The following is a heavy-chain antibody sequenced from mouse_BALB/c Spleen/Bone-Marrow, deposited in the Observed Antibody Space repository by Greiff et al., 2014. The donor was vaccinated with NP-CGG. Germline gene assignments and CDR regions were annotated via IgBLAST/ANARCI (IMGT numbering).Heavy chain of an antibody. D-gene: IGHD1-1*01. CDR1: GFNIKDTY. CDR2: IDPANSNT. V-gene: IGHV14-3*02. Sequence: VQLQQSGAGLVKPGASVKLSCTASGFNIKDTYMHWVMQRPEQGLEWIGRIDPANSNTKYDPKFQGKATITADTSSNTAYLQLSSLTSEDTAVYYCARYRYYGSSYAMDYWGQGTSVTVSS. J-gene: IGHJ4*01. CDR3: ARYRYYGSSYAMDY.